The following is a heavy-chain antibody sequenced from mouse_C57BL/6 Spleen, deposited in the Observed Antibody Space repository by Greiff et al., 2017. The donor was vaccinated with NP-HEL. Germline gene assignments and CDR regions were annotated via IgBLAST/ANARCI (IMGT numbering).Heavy chain of an antibody. CDR3: AKKGELGGYFDY. D-gene: IGHD4-1*01. V-gene: IGHV2-3*01. Sequence: QVQLQQSGPGLVAPSQSLSITCTVSGFSLTSYGVSWVRQPPGKGLEWLGVIWGDGSTNYHTALISRLSISTDNSKIQVCLTLNSLQTDDTATYYCAKKGELGGYFDYWGQGTTLTVSS. CDR1: GFSLTSYG. J-gene: IGHJ2*01. CDR2: IWGDGST.